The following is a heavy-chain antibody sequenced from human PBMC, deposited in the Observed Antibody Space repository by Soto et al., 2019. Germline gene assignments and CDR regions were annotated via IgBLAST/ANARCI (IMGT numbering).Heavy chain of an antibody. CDR2: INPNSGGT. V-gene: IGHV1-2*02. Sequence: ASVKVSCKASGYTFTGYYMHWVRQAPGQGLEWMGWINPNSGGTNYAQKFQGRVTMTRDTSISTAYMELSRLRSDDTAVYYCARDAYYDFWTRRRYYYGMDVWGQGTTVTVSS. D-gene: IGHD3-3*01. CDR3: ARDAYYDFWTRRRYYYGMDV. J-gene: IGHJ6*02. CDR1: GYTFTGYY.